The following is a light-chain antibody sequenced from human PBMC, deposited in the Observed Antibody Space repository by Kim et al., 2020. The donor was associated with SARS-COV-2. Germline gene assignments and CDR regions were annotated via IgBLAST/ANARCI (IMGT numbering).Light chain of an antibody. J-gene: IGLJ3*02. CDR3: QVWDSNSVHWV. CDR2: YDS. V-gene: IGLV3-21*04. Sequence: SYELTQPPSVSVAPGETARITCGGNNIGGKGVHWYHHKPGQAPVMVIYYDSDRPSGIPERFSGSNSGNTATLTISRVEAGDEADYYCQVWDSNSVHWVFGGGTQLTVL. CDR1: NIGGKG.